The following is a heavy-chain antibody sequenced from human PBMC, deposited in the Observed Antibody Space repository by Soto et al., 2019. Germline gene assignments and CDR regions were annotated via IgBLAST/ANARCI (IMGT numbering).Heavy chain of an antibody. V-gene: IGHV4-30-4*01. D-gene: IGHD6-13*01. Sequence: SETLSLTCTASGGSIRSGDYYWSWIRQTPERGLEWCGYVHYSGNTFYNPSLKSRATISLDTSRNQFSLNLSSLTAADSAVYYCAREIMAADHFDYWGQGALVTVSS. J-gene: IGHJ4*02. CDR1: GGSIRSGDYY. CDR2: VHYSGNT. CDR3: AREIMAADHFDY.